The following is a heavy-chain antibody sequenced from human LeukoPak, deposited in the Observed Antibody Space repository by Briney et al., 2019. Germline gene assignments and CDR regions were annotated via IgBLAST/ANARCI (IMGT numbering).Heavy chain of an antibody. CDR3: ARGAQYYDILTGYYSTALFDY. V-gene: IGHV4-39*07. CDR2: IYFSGGT. CDR1: GDSISSSNCY. D-gene: IGHD3-9*01. J-gene: IGHJ4*02. Sequence: SETLSLTCTVSGDSISSSNCYWGWIRQPPGKGLERIGRIYFSGGTYYNASLRSRGTISVDTSKTKFSLKLSSVTAADTAVYYCARGAQYYDILTGYYSTALFDYWGQGTLVTVSS.